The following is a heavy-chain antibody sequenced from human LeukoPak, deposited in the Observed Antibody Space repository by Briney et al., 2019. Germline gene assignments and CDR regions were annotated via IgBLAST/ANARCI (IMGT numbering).Heavy chain of an antibody. V-gene: IGHV4-59*08. J-gene: IGHJ5*02. CDR2: IYYSGST. CDR3: ARRGYASEFDP. D-gene: IGHD3-16*01. Sequence: SETLSLTCTVSGGSISSYYWSWIRQPPGKGLEWIGYIYYSGSTNYNPSLKSRVTTSVDTSKNQFSLKLSSVTAADTAVYYCARRGYASEFDPWGEGTLVTVSS. CDR1: GGSISSYY.